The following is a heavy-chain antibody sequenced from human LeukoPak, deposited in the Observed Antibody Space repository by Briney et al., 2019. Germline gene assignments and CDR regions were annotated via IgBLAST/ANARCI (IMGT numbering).Heavy chain of an antibody. CDR1: GYTFSRYG. V-gene: IGHV1-18*01. CDR2: ISGYNGDT. J-gene: IGHJ4*02. Sequence: ASVKVSCKASGYTFSRYGISWVRQAPEQGLEWMGWISGYNGDTHNVHKIQGRVTMTTDTSTSTAYLELRSLRSDDTAVYYCARARRYFETSGYYEFDHWGQGTLVTVSS. CDR3: ARARRYFETSGYYEFDH. D-gene: IGHD3-22*01.